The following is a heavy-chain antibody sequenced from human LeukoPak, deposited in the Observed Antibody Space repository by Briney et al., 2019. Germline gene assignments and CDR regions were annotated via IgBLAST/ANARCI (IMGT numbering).Heavy chain of an antibody. J-gene: IGHJ4*02. Sequence: GGSLRLSRAASRFTFSSSAMSWVRQAPGKGLEWVSTISGSGGSTYYADSVKGRFTISRDNSKNTLYLQMNSLRAEDTAVYYCANLLRWEPYWGQGTLVTVSS. CDR1: RFTFSSSA. V-gene: IGHV3-23*01. CDR2: ISGSGGST. D-gene: IGHD4-23*01. CDR3: ANLLRWEPY.